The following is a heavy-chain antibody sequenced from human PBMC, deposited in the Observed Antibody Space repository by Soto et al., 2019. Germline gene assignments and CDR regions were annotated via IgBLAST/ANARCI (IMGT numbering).Heavy chain of an antibody. CDR3: ARAVSNWFDP. V-gene: IGHV6-1*01. CDR2: TYYRSKWYN. J-gene: IGHJ5*01. CDR1: GDSVSSNSAA. Sequence: PSQTLSLTCALSGDSVSSNSAAWSWIRQSPSRGLEWLGRTYYRSKWYNDYAESVKSRITFKPDTSKNQFSLQLNSVTPEDTAVYYCARAVSNWFDPWGQGTMVTFSS.